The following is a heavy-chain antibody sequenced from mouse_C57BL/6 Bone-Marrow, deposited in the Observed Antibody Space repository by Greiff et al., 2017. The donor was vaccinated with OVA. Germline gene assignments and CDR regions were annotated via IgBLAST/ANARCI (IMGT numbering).Heavy chain of an antibody. V-gene: IGHV5-12*01. CDR3: ARQGLLPFMDY. CDR2: ISNGGGST. J-gene: IGHJ4*01. Sequence: EVQLVESGGGLVQPGGSLKLSCAASGFTFSDYYMYWVRQTPEKRLEWVAYISNGGGSTYYPDTVKGRFTIPRDNAKNTLYLQMSRLKSEDTAMYYCARQGLLPFMDYWGQGTSVTVSS. D-gene: IGHD2-3*01. CDR1: GFTFSDYY.